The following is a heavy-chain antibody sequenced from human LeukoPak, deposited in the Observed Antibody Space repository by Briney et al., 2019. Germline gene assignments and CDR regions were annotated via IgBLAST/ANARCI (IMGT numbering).Heavy chain of an antibody. Sequence: SETLSLTXTVSGGSISSYYWSWIRQPAGKGLEWIGRIYTSGSTNYNPSLKSRVTMSVDTSKNQFSLKLSSVTAADTAVYYCARDKAYYDSSGYLNWFDPWGQGTLVTVSS. CDR1: GGSISSYY. D-gene: IGHD3-22*01. V-gene: IGHV4-4*07. CDR2: IYTSGST. CDR3: ARDKAYYDSSGYLNWFDP. J-gene: IGHJ5*02.